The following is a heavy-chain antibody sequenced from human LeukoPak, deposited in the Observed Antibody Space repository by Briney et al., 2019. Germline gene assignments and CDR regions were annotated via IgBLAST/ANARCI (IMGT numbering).Heavy chain of an antibody. V-gene: IGHV3-30*02. CDR3: AKDPRRCSSGWYYFDY. CDR1: GFTFSSYG. Sequence: PGGSLRLSCAASGFTFSSYGMHWVRQAPGKGLEWVAFIRYDGSNKYYADSVKGRFNISRDNSKNTLYLQMNSLRDEDTAVYYCAKDPRRCSSGWYYFDYWGQGTLVTVSS. J-gene: IGHJ4*02. D-gene: IGHD6-19*01. CDR2: IRYDGSNK.